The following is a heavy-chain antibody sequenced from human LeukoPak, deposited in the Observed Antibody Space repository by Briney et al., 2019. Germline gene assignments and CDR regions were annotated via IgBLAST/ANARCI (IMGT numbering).Heavy chain of an antibody. Sequence: HPGGSLRLSCAASGSTFSGHGMHWVRQAPGKGLEWVAVISYDGSNKYYADSVKGRFTVSRDNSKNTLYLQMNSLRVEDTAVYYCARQVGSIKYYFDSWGQGTLVTVSS. CDR1: GSTFSGHG. CDR3: ARQVGSIKYYFDS. CDR2: ISYDGSNK. D-gene: IGHD1-26*01. J-gene: IGHJ4*02. V-gene: IGHV3-30*03.